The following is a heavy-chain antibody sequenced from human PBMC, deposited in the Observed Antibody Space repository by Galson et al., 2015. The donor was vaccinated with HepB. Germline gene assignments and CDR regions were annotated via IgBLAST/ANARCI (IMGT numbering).Heavy chain of an antibody. D-gene: IGHD1-26*01. CDR2: IHSGGDT. V-gene: IGHV3-53*01. J-gene: IGHJ4*02. Sequence: SLRLSCAASGFTVSSSYMNWVRQAPGKGLEWVSVIHSGGDTYYADSVKGRFTITSDNSKNKAYLQMTGLRVEDTAVYYCTRGWVGATRFAYWGQGTLVSVSS. CDR1: GFTVSSSY. CDR3: TRGWVGATRFAY.